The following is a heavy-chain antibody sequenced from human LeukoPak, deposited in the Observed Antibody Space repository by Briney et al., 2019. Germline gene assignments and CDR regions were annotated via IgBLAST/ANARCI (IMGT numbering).Heavy chain of an antibody. D-gene: IGHD2-2*01. V-gene: IGHV3-23*01. CDR1: GFTFSSHG. J-gene: IGHJ3*02. CDR2: ITSGTRT. Sequence: GGPLRLSCVASGFTFSSHGMNWVRQAPGKGLEWVSGITSGTRTYYADSVKGRFAISRDNSKNTMYLQMNSLRAEDTAIYYCASGPAARDAFDIGGQGTMGTVSS. CDR3: ASGPAARDAFDI.